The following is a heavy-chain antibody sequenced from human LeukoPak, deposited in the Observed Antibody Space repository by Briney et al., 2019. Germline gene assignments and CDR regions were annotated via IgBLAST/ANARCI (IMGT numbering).Heavy chain of an antibody. CDR3: ARDKDGIAVAGDDAFDI. J-gene: IGHJ3*02. V-gene: IGHV1-46*01. CDR2: INPSGGST. CDR1: GYTFTSYY. D-gene: IGHD6-19*01. Sequence: VASVKVSCKASGYTFTSYYMHWVRQAPGQGLEWMGIINPSGGSTSYAQKFQGRVTMTRDTSTSTVYMELSSLRSEDTAVYYCARDKDGIAVAGDDAFDIWGQGTMVTVSS.